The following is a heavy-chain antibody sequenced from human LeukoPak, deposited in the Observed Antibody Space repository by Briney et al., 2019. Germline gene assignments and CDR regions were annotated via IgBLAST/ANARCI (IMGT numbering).Heavy chain of an antibody. CDR3: ARQRRVVPAAIGENWFDP. J-gene: IGHJ5*02. D-gene: IGHD2-2*02. V-gene: IGHV4-59*01. CDR1: GGSISSYY. Sequence: PSETLSLTCTVSGGSISSYYWSWIRQPPGKGLEWIGYIYYSGSTNYNPSLKSRVTISVDTSKNQFSLKLSSVTAADTAVYYCARQRRVVPAAIGENWFDPWGQGTLVTVSS. CDR2: IYYSGST.